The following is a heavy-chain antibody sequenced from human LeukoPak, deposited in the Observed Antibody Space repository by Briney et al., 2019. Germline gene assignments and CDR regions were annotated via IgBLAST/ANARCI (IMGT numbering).Heavy chain of an antibody. Sequence: PGRSLRLSRAGSGFTGSSNYMSGVRQAPGKGLEWVSVIYSGGSTYYADSVKGRFTISRDNSKNTLYLQMNSLRAEDTAVYYCARDTGMATMGYYYYYMDVWGKGTTVTVSS. V-gene: IGHV3-66*02. D-gene: IGHD5-24*01. CDR1: GFTGSSNY. CDR2: IYSGGST. CDR3: ARDTGMATMGYYYYYMDV. J-gene: IGHJ6*03.